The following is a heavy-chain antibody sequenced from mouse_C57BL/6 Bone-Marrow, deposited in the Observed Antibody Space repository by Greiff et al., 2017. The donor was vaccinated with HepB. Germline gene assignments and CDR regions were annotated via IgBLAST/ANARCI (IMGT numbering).Heavy chain of an antibody. Sequence: QVQLQQSGAELVRPGTSVKVSCKASGYAFTNYLIEWVKQRPGQGLEWIGVINPGSGGTNYNEKFKGKATLTADKSSSTAYMQLSSLTSEDSAVYFCARSYSNLDYWGQCTTLTVSS. V-gene: IGHV1-54*01. CDR3: ARSYSNLDY. CDR2: INPGSGGT. J-gene: IGHJ2*01. D-gene: IGHD2-5*01. CDR1: GYAFTNYL.